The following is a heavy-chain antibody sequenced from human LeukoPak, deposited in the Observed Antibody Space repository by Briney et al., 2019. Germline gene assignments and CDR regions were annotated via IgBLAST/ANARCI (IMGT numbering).Heavy chain of an antibody. Sequence: AGGSLRLSCAASGFTFSSYWMHWVHQAPGKGLVWVSGISWNSGSIGYADSVKGRFTISRDNAKNSLYLQMNSLRAEDTALYYCAKDIDYGSGSYGDYFGYWGQGTLVTVSS. CDR3: AKDIDYGSGSYGDYFGY. V-gene: IGHV3-9*01. J-gene: IGHJ4*02. CDR2: ISWNSGSI. D-gene: IGHD3-10*01. CDR1: GFTFSSYW.